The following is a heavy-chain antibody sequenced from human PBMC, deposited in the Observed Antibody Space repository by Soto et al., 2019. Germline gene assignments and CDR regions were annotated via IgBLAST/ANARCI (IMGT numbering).Heavy chain of an antibody. J-gene: IGHJ4*02. V-gene: IGHV3-11*01. Sequence: QVQLVESRGGLVEPGGSLRLSCTASGFTFSDYSMTWIRQAPGKGLEWISFISEDGTTIYYADSVRGRFTISGDNAKNSLYLQMNSLRAEDTAVYYCLRPYFFDYWGQGTLVAVSS. CDR3: LRPYFFDY. CDR2: ISEDGTTI. CDR1: GFTFSDYS.